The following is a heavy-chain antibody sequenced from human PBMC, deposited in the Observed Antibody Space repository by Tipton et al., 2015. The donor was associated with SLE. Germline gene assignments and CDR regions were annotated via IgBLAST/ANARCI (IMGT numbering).Heavy chain of an antibody. V-gene: IGHV4-39*07. CDR3: ARQGAGIMPATTTFDY. CDR1: DGSINSTSYY. Sequence: TLSLTCTVSDGSINSTSYYWAWIRQPPGKGLEWIGSIYYSGTTYQNASLKSRVTISVDTSRNQFSLRMTSVTAADTAVYYCARQGAGIMPATTTFDYWGQGILVAVSS. D-gene: IGHD1-26*01. J-gene: IGHJ4*02. CDR2: IYYSGTT.